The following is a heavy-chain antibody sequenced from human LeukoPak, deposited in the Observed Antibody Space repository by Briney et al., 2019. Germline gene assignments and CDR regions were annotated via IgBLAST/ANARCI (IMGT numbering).Heavy chain of an antibody. CDR3: GRKSAARKPSEFDY. V-gene: IGHV1-2*02. D-gene: IGHD6-6*01. CDR2: IHPNSGGT. Sequence: GASVKLSCKASGYTFTDYYMNWVRQAPGQGLEWMGWIHPNSGGTNYAQKFQGRVTMTRDTSISTAYMELSRLTFDDTAVYYCGRKSAARKPSEFDYWGQGTLVTVSS. CDR1: GYTFTDYY. J-gene: IGHJ4*02.